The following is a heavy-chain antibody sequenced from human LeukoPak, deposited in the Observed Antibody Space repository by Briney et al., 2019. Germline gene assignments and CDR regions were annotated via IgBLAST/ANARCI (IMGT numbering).Heavy chain of an antibody. Sequence: SETLSLTCAVYGGSFSGYYWSWIRQPPGKGLEWIGEINHSGSTNYNPSLKSRVTISVDTSKSQFSLKLSSVTAADTAVYYCARQGPIVLRYFDWLFPTFFDYWGQGTLVTVSS. V-gene: IGHV4-34*01. CDR3: ARQGPIVLRYFDWLFPTFFDY. CDR1: GGSFSGYY. D-gene: IGHD3-9*01. J-gene: IGHJ4*02. CDR2: INHSGST.